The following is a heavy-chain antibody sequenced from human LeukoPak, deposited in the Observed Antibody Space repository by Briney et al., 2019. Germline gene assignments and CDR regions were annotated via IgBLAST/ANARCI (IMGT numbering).Heavy chain of an antibody. V-gene: IGHV4-30-2*01. J-gene: IGHJ4*02. CDR2: IYHSGST. CDR3: ATKQRAYSGYDWHYFDY. D-gene: IGHD5-12*01. CDR1: GGSISSGGYY. Sequence: PSQTLSLTCTVSGGSISSGGYYWSWIRQPPGKGLEWIGYIYHSGSTYYNPSLKSRVTISVDRSKNQFSLKLSSVTAADTAVYYCATKQRAYSGYDWHYFDYWGQGTLVTVSS.